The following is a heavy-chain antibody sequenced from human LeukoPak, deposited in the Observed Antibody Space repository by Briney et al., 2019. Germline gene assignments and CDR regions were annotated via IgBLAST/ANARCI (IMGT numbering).Heavy chain of an antibody. CDR2: ISSNGGST. CDR3: ARESSIAVANGAFDI. J-gene: IGHJ3*02. CDR1: GFTFSSYA. Sequence: GGSLRLSCAASGFTFSSYAMHWVRQAPGKGLEYVSAISSNGGSTYYANSVKGRFTISRDNAKNSLYLQMNSLRAEDTAVYYCARESSIAVANGAFDIWGQGTMVTVSS. V-gene: IGHV3-64*01. D-gene: IGHD6-19*01.